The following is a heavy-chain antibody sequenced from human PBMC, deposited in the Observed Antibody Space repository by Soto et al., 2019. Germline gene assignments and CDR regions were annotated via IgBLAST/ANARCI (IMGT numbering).Heavy chain of an antibody. Sequence: GSLRLSCAASGFTFSSYGMHWVRQAPGKGLEWDSAISCSGGNTYYADSVKGRFTISRDNSKNTLYLQMNSLRAEDTAVYYCAKDRIAVAGTLWFDPWGQGTLVTVSS. CDR3: AKDRIAVAGTLWFDP. J-gene: IGHJ5*02. CDR2: ISCSGGNT. D-gene: IGHD6-19*01. V-gene: IGHV3-23*01. CDR1: GFTFSSYG.